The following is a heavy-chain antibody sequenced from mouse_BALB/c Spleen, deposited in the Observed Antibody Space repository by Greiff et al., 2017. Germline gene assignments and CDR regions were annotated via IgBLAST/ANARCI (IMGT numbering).Heavy chain of an antibody. Sequence: VQLQESGAELVRPGSSVKISCKASGYAFSSYWMNWVKQRPGQGLEWIGQIYPGDGDTNYNGKFKGKATLTADKSSSTAYMQLSSLTSEDSAVYFCARGGDYRYGYAMDYWGQGTSVTVSS. CDR1: GYAFSSYW. CDR2: IYPGDGDT. J-gene: IGHJ4*01. CDR3: ARGGDYRYGYAMDY. V-gene: IGHV1-80*01. D-gene: IGHD2-14*01.